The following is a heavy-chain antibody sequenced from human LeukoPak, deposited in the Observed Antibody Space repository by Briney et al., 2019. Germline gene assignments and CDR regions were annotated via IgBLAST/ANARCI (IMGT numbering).Heavy chain of an antibody. CDR1: GYTFTSYD. V-gene: IGHV1-8*01. D-gene: IGHD3-3*01. CDR3: ARVYYDFWSGYYAPLYYYYYMDV. CDR2: MNPNSGNT. Sequence: ASVKVSCKASGYTFTSYDINWVRQATGQGLEWMGWMNPNSGNTGYAQKFQSRVTMTRNTSISTAYMELSSLRSEDTAVYYCARVYYDFWSGYYAPLYYYYYMDVWGKGTTVTVSS. J-gene: IGHJ6*03.